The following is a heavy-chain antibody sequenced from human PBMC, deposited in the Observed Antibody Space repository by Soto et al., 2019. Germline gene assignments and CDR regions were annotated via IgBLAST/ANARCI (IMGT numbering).Heavy chain of an antibody. CDR1: GFPFSSYS. CDR2: ITTSSHTI. CDR3: ARHGIQVSHDI. Sequence: EVQLVESGGGLVQPGGSLRLSCAASGFPFSSYSMDWVRQAPGQGLEWISYITTSSHTIYYADSVMGRFTISRDNAKTSLFLQMNSLRDEDTAVYYCARHGIQVSHDIWRQGTTLIVSS. J-gene: IGHJ6*02. D-gene: IGHD5-18*01. V-gene: IGHV3-48*02.